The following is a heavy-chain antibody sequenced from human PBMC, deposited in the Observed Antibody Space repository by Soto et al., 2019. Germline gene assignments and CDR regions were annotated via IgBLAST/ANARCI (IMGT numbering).Heavy chain of an antibody. J-gene: IGHJ6*02. V-gene: IGHV1-69*13. CDR2: IIPIFGTA. CDR3: ASWLGGATLTQETTDRGEDGMDV. D-gene: IGHD1-26*01. CDR1: GGTFSSYA. Sequence: SVKVSCKASGGTFSSYAISWVRQAPGQGLEWMGGIIPIFGTANYAQKFQGRVTITADESTSTAYMELSSLRSEDTAVYYCASWLGGATLTQETTDRGEDGMDVWGHGTTVTVSS.